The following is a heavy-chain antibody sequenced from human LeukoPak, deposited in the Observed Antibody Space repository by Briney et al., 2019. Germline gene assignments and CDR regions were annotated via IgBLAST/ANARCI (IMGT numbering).Heavy chain of an antibody. CDR2: INHSGST. CDR3: ARGYCSSTSCYPGGFDGMDV. CDR1: GGSFSGYY. J-gene: IGHJ6*04. Sequence: KRSETLSLTCAVYGGSFSGYYWSWIRQPPGKGLEWIGEINHSGSTNYNPSLKSRVTISVDTSKNQFSLKLSSVTAADTAVYYCARGYCSSTSCYPGGFDGMDVWGKGTTVTVSS. V-gene: IGHV4-34*01. D-gene: IGHD2-2*01.